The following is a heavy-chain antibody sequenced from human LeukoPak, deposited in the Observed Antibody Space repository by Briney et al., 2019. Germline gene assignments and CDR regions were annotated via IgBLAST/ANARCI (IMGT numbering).Heavy chain of an antibody. CDR1: GFTFSSYA. V-gene: IGHV3-64*01. CDR2: ISSNGGNT. J-gene: IGHJ5*02. CDR3: ARELGLYWFDP. D-gene: IGHD1-26*01. Sequence: GGSLRLSCAASGFTFSSYAMHWVRHAPGKGLEYVSAISSNGGNTYYANSVKGIFTISRDNSKNTLYLQMGSLRAEDMAVYYCARELGLYWFDPWGQGTLVTVSS.